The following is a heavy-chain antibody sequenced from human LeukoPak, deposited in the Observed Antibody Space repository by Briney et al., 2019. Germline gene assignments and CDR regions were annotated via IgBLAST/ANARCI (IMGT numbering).Heavy chain of an antibody. J-gene: IGHJ6*02. CDR3: ARQMYLGGMDV. V-gene: IGHV4-59*08. CDR2: IYYSGST. D-gene: IGHD2-8*01. CDR1: GASIGSYY. Sequence: SETLSLTCTVSGASIGSYYWSWIRQPPGKGLEWIGYIYYSGSTNYNPSLKSRVTISVDTSKNHFSLKLSSVTAADTAVYYCARQMYLGGMDVWGQGTTVTVSS.